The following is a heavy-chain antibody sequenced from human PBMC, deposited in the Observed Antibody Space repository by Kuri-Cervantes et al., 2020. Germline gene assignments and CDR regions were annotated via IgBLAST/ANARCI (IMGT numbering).Heavy chain of an antibody. V-gene: IGHV3-11*01. Sequence: LSLTCAASGFTFSDYYMSWIRQAPGRGLEWVSYISSSGSTIYYADSVKGRFTISRDKAKKSLYLQMNSLRAEDTAVYYCAREGDSSGYYYDPWGQGTLVTVSS. CDR1: GFTFSDYY. CDR3: AREGDSSGYYYDP. CDR2: ISSSGSTI. J-gene: IGHJ5*02. D-gene: IGHD3-22*01.